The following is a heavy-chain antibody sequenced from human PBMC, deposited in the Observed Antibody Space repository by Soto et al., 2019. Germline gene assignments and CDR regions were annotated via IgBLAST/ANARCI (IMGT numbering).Heavy chain of an antibody. J-gene: IGHJ4*02. CDR3: ACITDGY. V-gene: IGHV3-23*01. CDR2: ISGNDGST. Sequence: GGSLRLSCATSGFTFSTYGMNWVRQAPGKGLEWVSGISGNDGSTYYADSVKGRFTISRDNSRNTLFLQMNSLRAEDTAVYYCACITDGYGGQGTQVTVSS. CDR1: GFTFSTYG.